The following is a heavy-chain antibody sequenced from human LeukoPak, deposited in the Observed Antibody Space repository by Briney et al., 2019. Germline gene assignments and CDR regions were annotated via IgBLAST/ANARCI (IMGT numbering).Heavy chain of an antibody. D-gene: IGHD3-3*01. CDR2: ESESGGT. J-gene: IGHJ5*02. Sequence: PSETLSLTCAVYGGSLNGHYWSWIRQPPGKGLEWIGEESESGGTKFNPSLKSRVTISADTSKNQFSLKLNSVTAADTAVYYCAKNGQSGFSFDPWGQGTLVTVSS. V-gene: IGHV4-34*01. CDR1: GGSLNGHY. CDR3: AKNGQSGFSFDP.